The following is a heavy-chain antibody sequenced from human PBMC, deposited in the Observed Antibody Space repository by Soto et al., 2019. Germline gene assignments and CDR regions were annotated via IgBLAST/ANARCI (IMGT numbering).Heavy chain of an antibody. CDR1: GFAFSNSA. V-gene: IGHV1-58*01. Sequence: ASVKVSCKAAGFAFSNSAVQWVRQARGQRLEWIGWIVVGSGNTDYAQKFQERVTITRDKSTSTAYMELNSLGSEDTAVYYCASWTGYNTVLFRGACYYYGMDIWCQGXTVTGS. J-gene: IGHJ6*02. CDR2: IVVGSGNT. CDR3: ASWTGYNTVLFRGACYYYGMDI. D-gene: IGHD1-20*01.